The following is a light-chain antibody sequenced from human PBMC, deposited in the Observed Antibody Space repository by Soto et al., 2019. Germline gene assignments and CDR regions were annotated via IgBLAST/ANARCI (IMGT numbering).Light chain of an antibody. CDR2: GAS. J-gene: IGKJ2*01. CDR3: QQYYNWPYT. CDR1: PSVSAN. V-gene: IGKV3-15*01. Sequence: DIVMTQSPATLSVSPGERVTLFCWASPSVSANLAWYQQKPGQAPRLLIYGASTRATNIPAKFSGSGSGTEFTLTISSLQPEDFAVYYCQQYYNWPYTFGPGTKLQIK.